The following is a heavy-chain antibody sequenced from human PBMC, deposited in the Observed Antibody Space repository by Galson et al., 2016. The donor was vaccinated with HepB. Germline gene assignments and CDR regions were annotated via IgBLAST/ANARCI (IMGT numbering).Heavy chain of an antibody. J-gene: IGHJ5*02. D-gene: IGHD2-21*01. V-gene: IGHV1-24*01. CDR2: YDKEDGGT. CDR3: ATGGTYCGGGSCFLSNWFDP. Sequence: SVKVSCKVSGHSLTELAIHWVRQAPGKRLEWMGGYDKEDGGTTYAQKFQGRITMTEDTSTDTAYMELSRLTSEDTAVYYCATGGTYCGGGSCFLSNWFDPWGQGTLVTVSS. CDR1: GHSLTELA.